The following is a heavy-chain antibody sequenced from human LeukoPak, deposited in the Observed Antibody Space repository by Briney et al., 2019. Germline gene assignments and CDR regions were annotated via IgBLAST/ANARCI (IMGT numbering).Heavy chain of an antibody. D-gene: IGHD3-10*02. CDR2: ISGSGGST. J-gene: IGHJ6*04. V-gene: IGHV3-23*01. CDR3: AELGITMIGGV. CDR1: GFTFSSYG. Sequence: GGSLRLSCAASGFTFSSYGMSWVRQAPGKGLEWVSAISGSGGSTYYADSVKGRFTISRDNAKNSLHLQMNSLRAEDTAVYYCAELGITMIGGVWGKGTTVTISS.